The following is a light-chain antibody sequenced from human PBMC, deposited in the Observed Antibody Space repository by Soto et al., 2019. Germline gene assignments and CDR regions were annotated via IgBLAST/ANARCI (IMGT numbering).Light chain of an antibody. Sequence: QSVLTQPPSVSGAPGQRVTISCTGGSSNIGAGYDVHWYRQFPGTAPKLLVYGNSNRPSGISDRFSASKSGSSASLAITGLQAVDEADYYCQSYDTSLRAWVFGGGTQLTVL. J-gene: IGLJ3*02. CDR2: GNS. V-gene: IGLV1-40*01. CDR3: QSYDTSLRAWV. CDR1: SSNIGAGYD.